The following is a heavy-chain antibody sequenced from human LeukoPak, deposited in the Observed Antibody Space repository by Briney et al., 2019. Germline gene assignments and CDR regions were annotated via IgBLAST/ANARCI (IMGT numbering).Heavy chain of an antibody. CDR2: IYTSGST. Sequence: SETLSPTCTVSGGSISSYYWSWLRQPAGKGLEWIGRIYTSGSTNYNPSLKSRVTMSVDTSKNQFSLKLSSVTAADTAVYYCARGSGWSSYYFDYWGQGTLVTVSS. D-gene: IGHD6-19*01. J-gene: IGHJ4*02. CDR3: ARGSGWSSYYFDY. V-gene: IGHV4-4*07. CDR1: GGSISSYY.